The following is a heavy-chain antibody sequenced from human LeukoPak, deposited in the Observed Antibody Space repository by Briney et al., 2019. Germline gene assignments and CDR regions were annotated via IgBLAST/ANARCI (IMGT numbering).Heavy chain of an antibody. CDR2: INPSGGST. V-gene: IGHV1-46*01. CDR1: GYTFTSYY. D-gene: IGHD5-18*01. Sequence: ASVKVSCKASGYTFTSYYMHWVRQAAGQGLEWMGMINPSGGSTSYAQKFQGRVTMTRDTSTSTVYMELSSLKSEDTAVYYCARENVDTAIPYWGQGTLVTVSS. J-gene: IGHJ4*02. CDR3: ARENVDTAIPY.